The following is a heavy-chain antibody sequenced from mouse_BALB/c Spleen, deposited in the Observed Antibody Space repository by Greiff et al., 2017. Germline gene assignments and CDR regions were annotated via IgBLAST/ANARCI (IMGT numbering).Heavy chain of an antibody. Sequence: EVQGVESGAELVKPGASVKLSCTASGFNIKDTYMHWVKQRPEQGLEGIGRIDPANGNTKYDPKFQGKATITADTSSNTAYLQLSSLTSEDTAVYYCARGVTTYFDYWGQGTTLTVSS. CDR3: ARGVTTYFDY. D-gene: IGHD2-1*01. V-gene: IGHV14-3*02. CDR2: IDPANGNT. CDR1: GFNIKDTY. J-gene: IGHJ2*01.